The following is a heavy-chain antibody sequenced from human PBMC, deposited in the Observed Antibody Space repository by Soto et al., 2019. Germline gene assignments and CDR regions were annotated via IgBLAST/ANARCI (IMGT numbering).Heavy chain of an antibody. D-gene: IGHD1-26*01. CDR2: IDPRSGAT. CDR1: GYTVTDYY. CDR3: ARDDYGIYPY. V-gene: IGHV1-2*02. J-gene: IGHJ4*02. Sequence: QVQLVQSGTEVKKPGASVTVSCKASGYTVTDYYIHWVRQAPGQGLEWMGWIDPRSGATIYAQKFQDRVTMTRDTSISTAYMDLSRLRSDDTAVYYWARDDYGIYPYWGQGTLVTVSS.